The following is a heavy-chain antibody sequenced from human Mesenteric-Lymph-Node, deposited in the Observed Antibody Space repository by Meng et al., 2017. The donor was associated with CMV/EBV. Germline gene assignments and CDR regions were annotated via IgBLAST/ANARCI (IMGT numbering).Heavy chain of an antibody. D-gene: IGHD1-7*01. V-gene: IGHV1-2*02. CDR2: INPNSGGT. J-gene: IGHJ6*02. Sequence: SCTSTGYSFTVYYMHWVRQDPGPGQELMGWINPNSGGTNYAQKFQGRVTITRDTSTSTAYMELSRLRSDDTAVYYWATPKDHDNRNYKYYYYGMDVWGQGTTVTVSS. CDR3: ATPKDHDNRNYKYYYYGMDV. CDR1: GYSFTVYY.